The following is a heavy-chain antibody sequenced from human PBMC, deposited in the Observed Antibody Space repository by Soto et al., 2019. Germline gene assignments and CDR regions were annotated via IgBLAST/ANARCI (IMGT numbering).Heavy chain of an antibody. D-gene: IGHD6-13*01. J-gene: IGHJ6*02. Sequence: SVKVSCKASGGTFSSYAISWVRQAPGQGLEWMGGIIPIFGTANYAQKFQGRVTITADESTSTAYMELSSLRSEDTAVYYCAKTGGSSTGYYYYYGMDVWGQGTKVTVSS. CDR1: GGTFSSYA. CDR2: IIPIFGTA. V-gene: IGHV1-69*13. CDR3: AKTGGSSTGYYYYYGMDV.